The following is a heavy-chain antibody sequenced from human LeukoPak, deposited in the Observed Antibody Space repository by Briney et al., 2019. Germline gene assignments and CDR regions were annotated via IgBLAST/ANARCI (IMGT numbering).Heavy chain of an antibody. D-gene: IGHD3-10*01. Sequence: GGSLRLSCAASGFIFSSYNMNWVRQAPGKGLEWVSVIYSGGSTYYADSVKGRFTISRDNSKNTLYLQMNSLRAEDTAVYYCARSPSSGIYYYYYYMDVWGKGTTVTVSS. CDR1: GFIFSSYN. V-gene: IGHV3-53*01. CDR3: ARSPSSGIYYYYYYMDV. J-gene: IGHJ6*03. CDR2: IYSGGST.